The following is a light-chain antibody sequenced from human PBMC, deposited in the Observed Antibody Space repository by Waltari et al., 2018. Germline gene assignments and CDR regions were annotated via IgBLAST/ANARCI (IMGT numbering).Light chain of an antibody. V-gene: IGLV2-11*01. CDR2: DVS. J-gene: IGLJ1*01. CDR3: CSYAGSYV. CDR1: SSDVGGYNY. Sequence: QSALTQPRSVSGSPGQSVTISCPGTSSDVGGYNYVSWCQQHPGKAPKLMIYDVSKRPSGVPDRFSGSKSGNTASLTISGLQAEDEADYYCCSYAGSYVFGTGTKVTVL.